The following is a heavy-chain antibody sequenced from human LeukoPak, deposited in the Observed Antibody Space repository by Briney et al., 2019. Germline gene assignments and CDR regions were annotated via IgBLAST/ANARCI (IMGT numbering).Heavy chain of an antibody. D-gene: IGHD5-24*01. V-gene: IGHV4-39*01. J-gene: IGHJ4*02. CDR1: GGSISSSSYY. CDR3: ARQERWLQPLDY. Sequence: SETLSLTCTVSGGSISSSSYYWGWIRQPPGKGLEWIGSIYYSGSTYYNPSLKSRVTISVDTSKNQFSLKLSSVTAADTAVYYCARQERWLQPLDYWGQGTLVTVSS. CDR2: IYYSGST.